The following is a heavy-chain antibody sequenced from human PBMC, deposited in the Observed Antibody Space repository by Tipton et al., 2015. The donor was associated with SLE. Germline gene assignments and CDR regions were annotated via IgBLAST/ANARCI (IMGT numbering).Heavy chain of an antibody. V-gene: IGHV4-59*01. CDR3: ARGWWLDP. CDR2: IYYSGST. D-gene: IGHD6-19*01. J-gene: IGHJ5*02. Sequence: LRLSCTVSGGSISSYYWSWIRQPPGKGLEWIGYIYYSGSTNYNPSLKSRVTISVDTSKNQFSLKLSSVTAADTAVCYCARGWWLDPWGQGTLVTVSS. CDR1: GGSISSYY.